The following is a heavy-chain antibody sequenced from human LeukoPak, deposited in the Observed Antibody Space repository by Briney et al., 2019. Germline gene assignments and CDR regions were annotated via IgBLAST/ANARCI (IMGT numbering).Heavy chain of an antibody. J-gene: IGHJ4*02. CDR3: ASEYCSSISCYFD. V-gene: IGHV3-11*04. CDR1: GFTFSNYY. D-gene: IGHD2-2*01. CDR2: ISSSGTTI. Sequence: AGGSLRLSCAASGFTFSNYYMSWIRQAPGKGLEWVSYISSSGTTIFYADSVKGRFTVSRDNFKNSLYLQMNSLRAEDTAVYYCASEYCSSISCYFDWGQGSLVTVSS.